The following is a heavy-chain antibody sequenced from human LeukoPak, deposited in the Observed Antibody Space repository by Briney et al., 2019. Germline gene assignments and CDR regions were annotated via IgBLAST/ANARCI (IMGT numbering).Heavy chain of an antibody. J-gene: IGHJ4*02. CDR2: IYYSGGT. Sequence: SETLSLTCTVSGGSISSGGYYWSWIRQPPGKGLEWIGYIYYSGGTYYNPSLKSRVTISVGTSKTQFSLKLSSVTAADTAVYYCARVPYYYGSGSFSYWGQGTLVTVSS. CDR3: ARVPYYYGSGSFSY. D-gene: IGHD3-10*01. V-gene: IGHV4-30-2*01. CDR1: GGSISSGGYY.